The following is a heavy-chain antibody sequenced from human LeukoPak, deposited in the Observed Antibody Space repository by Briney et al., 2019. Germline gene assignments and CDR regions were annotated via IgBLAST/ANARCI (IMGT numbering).Heavy chain of an antibody. CDR3: AREDDYGGNRYFFDY. CDR2: ISAYNGNT. D-gene: IGHD4-23*01. Sequence: ASVKVSCKASGYTFTSYGISWVRQAPGQGLEWMGWISAYNGNTNYAQKLQGRVTMTTDTSTSTAYMELRSLRSDDTAVYYCAREDDYGGNRYFFDYWGQGTLVTVSS. J-gene: IGHJ4*02. V-gene: IGHV1-18*01. CDR1: GYTFTSYG.